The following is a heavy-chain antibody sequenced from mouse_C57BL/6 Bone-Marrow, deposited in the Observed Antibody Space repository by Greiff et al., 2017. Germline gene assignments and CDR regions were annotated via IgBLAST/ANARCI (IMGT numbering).Heavy chain of an antibody. V-gene: IGHV1-64*01. J-gene: IGHJ1*03. Sequence: QVQLQQSGAELVKPGASVKLSCKASGYTFTSYWMHWVKQRPGQGLEWIGMIHPNSGSTNYNEKFKSKATLTVDKSSSTAYMQLSSLTSEDSAVYYCARMVTTVVSWYFDVWGTGTTVTVSS. CDR2: IHPNSGST. CDR1: GYTFTSYW. CDR3: ARMVTTVVSWYFDV. D-gene: IGHD1-1*01.